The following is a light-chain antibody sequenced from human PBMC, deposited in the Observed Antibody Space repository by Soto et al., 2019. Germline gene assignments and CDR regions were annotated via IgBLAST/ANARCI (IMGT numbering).Light chain of an antibody. CDR3: QQYNDWPRT. J-gene: IGKJ1*01. V-gene: IGKV3-15*01. Sequence: EIVMTQSPATLSVSPGERATLSCRASQSVSTNLAWYQQKPGQAPRLLIYGASYRATGFPARFSGSGSGTEFTLTIYSLQSEDFAVYYCQQYNDWPRTFGQGTKVDIK. CDR1: QSVSTN. CDR2: GAS.